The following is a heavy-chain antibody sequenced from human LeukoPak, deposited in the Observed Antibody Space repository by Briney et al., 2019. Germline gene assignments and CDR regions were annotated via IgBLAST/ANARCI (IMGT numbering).Heavy chain of an antibody. CDR3: ATLRLSVHFDY. CDR1: GFTFSSYA. J-gene: IGHJ4*02. Sequence: GGSLRLSCAASGFTFSSYAMNWVRLSAGKGLEWVSAITDNGNTTYYADSLKGRFTISRDNSKNTLYLQMNSLRAEANAVYYSATLRLSVHFDYWGQGTLVTVSS. CDR2: ITDNGNTT. D-gene: IGHD2-15*01. V-gene: IGHV3-23*05.